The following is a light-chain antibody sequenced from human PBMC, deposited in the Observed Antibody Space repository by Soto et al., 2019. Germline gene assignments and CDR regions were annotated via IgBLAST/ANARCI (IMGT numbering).Light chain of an antibody. CDR2: KAS. CDR3: LQDINYPWT. CDR1: QTISSW. J-gene: IGKJ1*01. V-gene: IGKV1-5*03. Sequence: DIQMTQSPSTLSASVRDRVTITCRASQTISSWLAWFQQRPGRAPKFLIYKASTLKSGVPSRFSGSGSGTDFTLAISSLQPEDSATYYCLQDINYPWTFGQGTKVDIK.